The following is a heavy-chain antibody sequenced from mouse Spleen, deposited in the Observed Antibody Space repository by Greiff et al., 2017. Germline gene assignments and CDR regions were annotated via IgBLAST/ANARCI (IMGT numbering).Heavy chain of an antibody. V-gene: IGHV14-4*01. CDR1: GFNIKDDY. CDR3: TTLYRYEAMDY. D-gene: IGHD2-14*01. Sequence: EVQLQQSGAELVRPGASVKLSCTASGFNIKDDYMHWVKQRPEQGLEWIGWIDPENGDTEYASKFQGKATITADTSSNTAYLQLSSLTSEDTAVYYCTTLYRYEAMDYWGQGTSVTVSS. CDR2: IDPENGDT. J-gene: IGHJ4*01.